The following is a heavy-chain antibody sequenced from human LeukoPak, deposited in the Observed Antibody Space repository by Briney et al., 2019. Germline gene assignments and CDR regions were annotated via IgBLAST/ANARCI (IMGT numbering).Heavy chain of an antibody. D-gene: IGHD6-13*01. CDR1: GFTFSSYS. Sequence: PGGSLRLSCAASGFTFSSYSMNWVRQAPGKGLEWVSSISSSSSYIYYADSVKGRFTISRDNAKNSLYLQMNSLRAEDTAVYYCARAIQQLVRSAQSIYYYYMDVWGKGTTVTVSS. CDR3: ARAIQQLVRSAQSIYYYYMDV. CDR2: ISSSSSYI. V-gene: IGHV3-21*01. J-gene: IGHJ6*03.